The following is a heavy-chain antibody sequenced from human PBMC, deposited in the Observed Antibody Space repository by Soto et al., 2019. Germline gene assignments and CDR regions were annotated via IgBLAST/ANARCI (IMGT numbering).Heavy chain of an antibody. CDR3: ARAYCGGDCTRAFDI. CDR2: IYSGGST. Sequence: ESGGGLIQPGGSLRLSCAASGFTVSSNYMSWVRQAPGKGLEWVSVIYSGGSTYYADSVKGRFTISRDNSKNTLYLQMNSLRAEDTAVYYCARAYCGGDCTRAFDIWGQGTMVTVSS. D-gene: IGHD2-21*02. J-gene: IGHJ3*02. V-gene: IGHV3-53*01. CDR1: GFTVSSNY.